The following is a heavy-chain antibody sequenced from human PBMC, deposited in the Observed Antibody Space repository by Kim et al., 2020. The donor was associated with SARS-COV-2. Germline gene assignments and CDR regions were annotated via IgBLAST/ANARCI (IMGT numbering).Heavy chain of an antibody. Sequence: SETLSLTCTVSGGSISSTSYFWGWIRQPPGKGLEWIGSFDYSGGTYYSSSLKSRVSISVDTSKNQLSLRLGSVTAADTAVYYRARTSSDSSGYYFLDYWG. CDR3: ARTSSDSSGYYFLDY. D-gene: IGHD3-22*01. CDR1: GGSISSTSYF. CDR2: FDYSGGT. J-gene: IGHJ4*01. V-gene: IGHV4-39*07.